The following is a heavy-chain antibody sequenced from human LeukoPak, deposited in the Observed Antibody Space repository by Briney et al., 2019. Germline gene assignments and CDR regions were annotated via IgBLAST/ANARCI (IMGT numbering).Heavy chain of an antibody. J-gene: IGHJ5*02. V-gene: IGHV4-59*01. CDR3: ARGVNWIDP. CDR2: IYYSGSA. Sequence: SETLSLTCTVSGGSISDYSWSWIRQPPGKGLEWIGNIYYSGSANHNPSLKSRVTISIDTSKNQFSLKLSSVTAADTAVYYCARGVNWIDPWGQGTLVTVSS. D-gene: IGHD6-13*01. CDR1: GGSISDYS.